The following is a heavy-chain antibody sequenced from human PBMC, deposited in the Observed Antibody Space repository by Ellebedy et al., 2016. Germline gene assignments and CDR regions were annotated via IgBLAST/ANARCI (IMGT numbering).Heavy chain of an antibody. J-gene: IGHJ4*02. CDR1: GFTFSSYV. CDR2: ISRIDDST. Sequence: GESLKISXTASGFTFSSYVMSWVRQAPGKGLKWVSGISRIDDSTYYADSVKGRFTISRDNRKNTLYLQMNSLRAEDTAVYYCAKDRDDDGDYVFDSWGQGTLVTVSS. D-gene: IGHD4-17*01. V-gene: IGHV3-23*01. CDR3: AKDRDDDGDYVFDS.